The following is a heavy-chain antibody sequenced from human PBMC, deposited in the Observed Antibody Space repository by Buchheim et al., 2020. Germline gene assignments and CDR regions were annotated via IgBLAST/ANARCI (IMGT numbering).Heavy chain of an antibody. Sequence: EVQLLESGGGLAQPGGSLRLSCVGSGFTFRTYAMNWVRQAPGKGLEWLSVIVGGGNGIHYADAVKGRFTISRDNSKNIFYLQMNSLRGDDTAIYYCAKDRTPDGRYELDYWGQG. CDR1: GFTFRTYA. V-gene: IGHV3-23*01. D-gene: IGHD5-12*01. J-gene: IGHJ4*02. CDR2: IVGGGNGI. CDR3: AKDRTPDGRYELDY.